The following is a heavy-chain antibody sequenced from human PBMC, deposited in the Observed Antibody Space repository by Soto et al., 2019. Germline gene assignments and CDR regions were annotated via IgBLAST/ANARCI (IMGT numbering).Heavy chain of an antibody. CDR1: GGSISSGGYS. CDR3: ARDFWSGGTIN. Sequence: SETLSLTCAVSGGSISSGGYSWSWIRQPPGKGLEWIGYIYHSGSTYYNPSLKSRVTISVDRSKNQFSLKLSSVTAADTAVYYCARDFWSGGTINWGQGTLVTVSS. D-gene: IGHD3-3*01. J-gene: IGHJ4*02. CDR2: IYHSGST. V-gene: IGHV4-30-2*01.